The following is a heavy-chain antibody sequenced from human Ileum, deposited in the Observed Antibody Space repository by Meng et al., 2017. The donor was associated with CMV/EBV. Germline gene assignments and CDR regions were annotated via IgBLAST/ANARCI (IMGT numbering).Heavy chain of an antibody. V-gene: IGHV3-74*01. Sequence: EVQLVGSGGCLVQPGGSLRLSCSASGFTFSSSWMHWVRQAPGKGLVWVSHISSDGSDTSYADSVRGRFTISRDNAKNTLYLQVNSLRDDDTGVYYCARVEKEMCWGQGTLVTVSS. CDR3: ARVEKEMC. J-gene: IGHJ4*02. CDR1: GFTFSSSW. D-gene: IGHD1-1*01. CDR2: ISSDGSDT.